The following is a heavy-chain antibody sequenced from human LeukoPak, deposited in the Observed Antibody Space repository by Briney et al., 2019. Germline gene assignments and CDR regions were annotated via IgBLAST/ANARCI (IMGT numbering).Heavy chain of an antibody. J-gene: IGHJ3*02. D-gene: IGHD3-10*01. V-gene: IGHV3-48*03. CDR2: ISSSGSTI. CDR1: GFTFSSYE. CDR3: ARGPGTGDFDI. Sequence: GGSLRLSCAASGFTFSSYEMNWVRQAPGKGLEWVSYISSSGSTIYYADSVKGRFTISRDNAKNSLYLQMNSLRAEDPAVYYCARGPGTGDFDIWGQGTMVTVSS.